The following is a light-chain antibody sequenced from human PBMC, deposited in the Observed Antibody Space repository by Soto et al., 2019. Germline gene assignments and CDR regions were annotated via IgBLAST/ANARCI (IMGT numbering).Light chain of an antibody. CDR1: QSISSW. CDR3: QPIYSFLPIP. V-gene: IGKV1-5*03. CDR2: KAS. J-gene: IGKJ5*01. Sequence: MRQSHSTQTASVGDRVTISCRASQSISSWLAWYHQKPGKAPKLLIYKASSLESGVPARFSGSGSGTHFTLTITGLQPEDFATYYCQPIYSFLPIPSAQRTLLAIK.